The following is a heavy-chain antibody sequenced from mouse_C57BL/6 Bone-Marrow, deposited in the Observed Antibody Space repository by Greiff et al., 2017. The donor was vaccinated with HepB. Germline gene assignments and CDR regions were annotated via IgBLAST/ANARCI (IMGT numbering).Heavy chain of an antibody. CDR1: GYSFTGYF. Sequence: VQLQQSGPELVKPGDSVKISCKASGYSFTGYFMNWVMQSHGKSLEWIGRINPYNGDTFYNQKFKGKATLTVDKSSSTVHMELLRLTSEDSAVYYCARALYYGSPFAYWGQGTLVTVSA. V-gene: IGHV1-20*01. D-gene: IGHD1-1*01. CDR2: INPYNGDT. J-gene: IGHJ3*01. CDR3: ARALYYGSPFAY.